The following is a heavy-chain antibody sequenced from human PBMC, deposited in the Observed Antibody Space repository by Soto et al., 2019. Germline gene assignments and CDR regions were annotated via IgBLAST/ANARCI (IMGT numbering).Heavy chain of an antibody. D-gene: IGHD3-3*01. CDR2: IWYDGSNK. Sequence: TGGSLRLSCAASGFTFSSYGMHWVRQAPGKGLEWVAVIWYDGSNKYYADSVKGRFTISRDNSKNTLYLQMNSLRAEDTAVYYCARAYYDFWSGYKNYYYYYGMDVWGQGTTVTVSS. CDR3: ARAYYDFWSGYKNYYYYYGMDV. V-gene: IGHV3-33*01. CDR1: GFTFSSYG. J-gene: IGHJ6*02.